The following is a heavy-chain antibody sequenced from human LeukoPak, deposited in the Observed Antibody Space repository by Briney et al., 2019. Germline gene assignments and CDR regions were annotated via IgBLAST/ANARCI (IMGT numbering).Heavy chain of an antibody. D-gene: IGHD4-17*01. CDR2: IYYTGSI. CDR1: GYSISTSNY. Sequence: SETLSLTCAVSGYSISTSNYWAWIRQPPGKGLEWIGHIYYTGSIYYNPPLKSRVTKSVDTSKNQFSLKLSSVTAVVTAVYYCARKTTTGPTKAAFDIWGQGTMVTVTS. V-gene: IGHV4-28*05. J-gene: IGHJ3*02. CDR3: ARKTTTGPTKAAFDI.